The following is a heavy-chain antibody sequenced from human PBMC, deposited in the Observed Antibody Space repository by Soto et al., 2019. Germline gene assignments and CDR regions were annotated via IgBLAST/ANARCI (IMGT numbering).Heavy chain of an antibody. CDR3: ARHPLGAGVGSYYGVY. D-gene: IGHD1-26*01. CDR1: GYSFTSYW. Sequence: EVQLVQSGAEVKKPGESLRISCKGSGYSFTSYWISWVRQMPGKGLEWMGRIDPSDSYTNYSPSFQGHVTISADKSVITVSLQWSSLKASDTAMYYCARHPLGAGVGSYYGVYWGQGTLVTVSS. CDR2: IDPSDSYT. V-gene: IGHV5-10-1*01. J-gene: IGHJ4*02.